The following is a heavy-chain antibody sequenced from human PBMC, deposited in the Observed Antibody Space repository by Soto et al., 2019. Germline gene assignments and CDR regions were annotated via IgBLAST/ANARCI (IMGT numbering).Heavy chain of an antibody. Sequence: QVQLVESGGGVVQPGRSLRLSCAASGFTFSSYGMHWVRQAPGKGLEWVAVIWYDGSNKYYADSVKGRFTISRDNSKNTRYLQMNSLRAEDTAVYYCASEYCSGGSCYYYGMDVWGQGTTFTVSS. J-gene: IGHJ6*02. CDR1: GFTFSSYG. CDR2: IWYDGSNK. CDR3: ASEYCSGGSCYYYGMDV. D-gene: IGHD2-15*01. V-gene: IGHV3-33*01.